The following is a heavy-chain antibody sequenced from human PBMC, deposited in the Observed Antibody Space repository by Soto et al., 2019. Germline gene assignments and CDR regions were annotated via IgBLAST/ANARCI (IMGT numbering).Heavy chain of an antibody. J-gene: IGHJ6*02. CDR2: MNPNSGNT. Sequence: ASVKVSCKASGYTFTIYDINCVLQSSLQWLDWMGWMNPNSGNTGYAQKFQGRVTMTRNTSISTAYMELSSLRSEDTAVYYCARGRGYDILTGYYYYYYGMDVWGQGTTVTVSS. CDR1: GYTFTIYD. D-gene: IGHD3-9*01. V-gene: IGHV1-8*01. CDR3: ARGRGYDILTGYYYYYYGMDV.